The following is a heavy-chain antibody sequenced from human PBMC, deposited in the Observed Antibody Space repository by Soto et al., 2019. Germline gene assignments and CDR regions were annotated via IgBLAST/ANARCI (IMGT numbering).Heavy chain of an antibody. J-gene: IGHJ4*02. V-gene: IGHV3-30*18. D-gene: IGHD4-17*01. CDR2: ISYDGSNK. Sequence: VAVISYDGSNKYYADSVKGRFTISRDNSKNTLYLQMNSLRAEDTAVYYCAKLGYGDYVTDYWGQGTLVTVSS. CDR3: AKLGYGDYVTDY.